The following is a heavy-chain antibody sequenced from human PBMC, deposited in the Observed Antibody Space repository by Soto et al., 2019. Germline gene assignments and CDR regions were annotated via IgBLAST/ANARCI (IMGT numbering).Heavy chain of an antibody. V-gene: IGHV4-30-2*06. CDR1: GASISYGGFS. J-gene: IGHJ4*02. CDR2: INHFACT. CDR3: VRGGGYDAFDH. Sequence: QLQLQESGSGVVRTSETLSLTCTVFGASISYGGFSWSWIRQSPGKGLEWIGYINHFACTYFHPSCKSRLSMSLDRSRIMFSLNLRSVTAADMAVYYCVRGGGYDAFDHWGQGVPVTVSS. D-gene: IGHD5-12*01.